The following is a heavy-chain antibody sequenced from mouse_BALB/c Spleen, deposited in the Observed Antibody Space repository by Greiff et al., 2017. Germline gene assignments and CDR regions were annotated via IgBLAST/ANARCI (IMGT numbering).Heavy chain of an antibody. J-gene: IGHJ3*01. CDR1: GFTFSSFG. Sequence: EVKVEESGGGLVQPGGSRKLSCAASGFTFSSFGMHWVRQAPEKGLEWVAYISSGSSTIYYADTVKGRFTISRDNPKNTLFLQMTSLRSEDTAMYYCARSGAYGNWFAYWGQGTLVTVSA. CDR2: ISSGSSTI. V-gene: IGHV5-17*02. CDR3: ARSGAYGNWFAY. D-gene: IGHD2-1*01.